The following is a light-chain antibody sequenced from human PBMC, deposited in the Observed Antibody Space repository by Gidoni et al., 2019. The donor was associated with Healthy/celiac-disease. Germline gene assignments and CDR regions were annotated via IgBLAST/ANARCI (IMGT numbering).Light chain of an antibody. V-gene: IGKV3-15*01. CDR3: QQYTHRPPYT. CDR1: QSVSSN. CDR2: GAS. Sequence: EIWMTQAPATLSVSPGERATLSCRARQSVSSNLACYQQKPGQAPRLLIYGASTRATGIPASFSGSGSGTAFTLPISSLQSEDFAVYYCQQYTHRPPYTFGQGTKLEIK. J-gene: IGKJ2*01.